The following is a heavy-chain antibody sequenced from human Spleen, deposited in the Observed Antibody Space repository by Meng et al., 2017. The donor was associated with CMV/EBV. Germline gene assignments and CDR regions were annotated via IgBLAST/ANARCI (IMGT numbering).Heavy chain of an antibody. V-gene: IGHV3-74*01. CDR1: GFTLSSYW. Sequence: GGSQRLSCAASGFTLSSYWMHWVRQAPGKGLSWVSRITSDGSSTSYADSLKGRFTISRGNAKNTLYLQMNSLRAEDTAVYYCACVPPRGAMVNHYYYGMDVWGQGTTVTVSS. D-gene: IGHD5-18*01. CDR2: ITSDGSST. J-gene: IGHJ6*02. CDR3: ACVPPRGAMVNHYYYGMDV.